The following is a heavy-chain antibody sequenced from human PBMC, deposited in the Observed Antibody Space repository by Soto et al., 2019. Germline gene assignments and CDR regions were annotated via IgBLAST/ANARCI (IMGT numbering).Heavy chain of an antibody. V-gene: IGHV3-23*01. CDR3: AKEYVVVVAATPGFAFDI. CDR1: GFTFSSYA. D-gene: IGHD2-15*01. Sequence: GGSLRLSCAASGFTFSSYAMSWVRQAPGKGLEWVSAISGSGGSTYYADSVKGRFTISRDNSKNTLYLQMNSLRAEDTAVYYCAKEYVVVVAATPGFAFDIWGQGTMVTVSS. J-gene: IGHJ3*02. CDR2: ISGSGGST.